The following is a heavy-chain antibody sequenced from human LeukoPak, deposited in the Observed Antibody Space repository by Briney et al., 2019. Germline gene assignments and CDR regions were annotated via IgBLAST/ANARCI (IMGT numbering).Heavy chain of an antibody. CDR1: GFTFSNYA. Sequence: GGSLRLSCAASGFTFSNYAMSWVRRAPGRGLEWVSAISSSGGGTYYADSVKGRFTISRDNSKNTLHLQMNGLRAEDTAVYHCARQLGYCSDGSCYFDYWGQGTLVTVSS. CDR2: ISSSGGGT. V-gene: IGHV3-23*01. CDR3: ARQLGYCSDGSCYFDY. J-gene: IGHJ4*02. D-gene: IGHD2-15*01.